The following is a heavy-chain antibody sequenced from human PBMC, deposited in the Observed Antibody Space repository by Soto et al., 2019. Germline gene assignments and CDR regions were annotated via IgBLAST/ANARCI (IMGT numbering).Heavy chain of an antibody. CDR3: APVAGNI. CDR2: ISSSSSYI. J-gene: IGHJ4*02. D-gene: IGHD6-19*01. CDR1: GFTFSSYS. V-gene: IGHV3-21*01. Sequence: EVQLVESGGGLVKPGGSLRLSCAASGFTFSSYSMNWVRQAPGKGLEWVSFISSSSSYIYYADSVKGRFTISRDDANNALYLQMNSLRAEDTAVYYCAPVAGNIWGQGTLVTVSS.